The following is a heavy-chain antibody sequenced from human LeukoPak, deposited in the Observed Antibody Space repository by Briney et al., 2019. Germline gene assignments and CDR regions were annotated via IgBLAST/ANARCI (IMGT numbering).Heavy chain of an antibody. Sequence: GGPLRLYCEASGFTFRDYGMHRVRQAPGQGLEWVTVISNHGRVQYYADSVKGRFTISRDNSKNTLSLQMNSLREEDTAVYYCTKEGGPMAATTERYSFDHWGQGALVTVSS. CDR2: ISNHGRVQ. CDR3: TKEGGPMAATTERYSFDH. CDR1: GFTFRDYG. V-gene: IGHV3-30*18. J-gene: IGHJ4*02. D-gene: IGHD6-25*01.